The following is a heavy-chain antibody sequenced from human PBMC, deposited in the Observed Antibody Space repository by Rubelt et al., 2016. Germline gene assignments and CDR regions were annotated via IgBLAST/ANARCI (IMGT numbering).Heavy chain of an antibody. CDR1: GGSISSSSFY. CDR3: GRLDPDIYNMDV. D-gene: IGHD3-9*01. CDR2: IYYGGCT. Sequence: QLQLQESGPGLVKPSETLSLTCTVSGGSISSSSFYWGWIRQPPGKGLEWIGSIYYGGCTYYNPSLKRRVIISLDTSRNQFSLKLSSVTAADTAVYYCGRLDPDIYNMDVWGQGTTVTVSS. J-gene: IGHJ6*02. V-gene: IGHV4-39*07.